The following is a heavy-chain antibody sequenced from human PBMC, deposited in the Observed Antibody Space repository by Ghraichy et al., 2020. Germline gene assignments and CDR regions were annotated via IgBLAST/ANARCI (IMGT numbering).Heavy chain of an antibody. V-gene: IGHV3-23*01. Sequence: GESLNISCAASGFTFSNHAMTWVRQAPGKRLEWVSTISRTGGTTYYADSVKGRFTISRDNSRNTLYLQMNSLRAEDTAVYYCGRVRGEPQKYYFDYWGQGTLVTVSS. CDR1: GFTFSNHA. D-gene: IGHD3-10*01. CDR3: GRVRGEPQKYYFDY. CDR2: ISRTGGTT. J-gene: IGHJ4*02.